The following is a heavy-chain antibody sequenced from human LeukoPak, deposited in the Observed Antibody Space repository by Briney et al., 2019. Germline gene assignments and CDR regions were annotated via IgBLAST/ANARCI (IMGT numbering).Heavy chain of an antibody. J-gene: IGHJ4*02. Sequence: GGSLRLSCAASGFTFSTCAMNWVRQAPGKGLEWVSAISSGATGTIYADSVKGRFTISRVNSEKTLYLQMDSLRVEDTAVYYCAKQKDSTATCSGGTCEGYFENWGQGILVTVSS. CDR3: AKQKDSTATCSGGTCEGYFEN. CDR2: ISSGATGT. D-gene: IGHD2-15*01. V-gene: IGHV3-23*01. CDR1: GFTFSTCA.